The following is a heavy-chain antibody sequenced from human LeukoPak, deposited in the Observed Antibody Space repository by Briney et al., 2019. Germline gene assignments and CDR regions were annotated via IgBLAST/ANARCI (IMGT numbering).Heavy chain of an antibody. D-gene: IGHD4-23*01. V-gene: IGHV3-23*01. CDR2: ISGSGGST. J-gene: IGHJ6*03. CDR1: GFTFSSYG. CDR3: ARDGDTVLTRGYYYYLDV. Sequence: GGSLRLSCAASGFTFSSYGMSWVRQAPGKGLEWVSAISGSGGSTYYADSVKGRFAISRDNARNSLYLEMNSLRAEDTAVYFCARDGDTVLTRGYYYYLDVWGKGTTVTVSS.